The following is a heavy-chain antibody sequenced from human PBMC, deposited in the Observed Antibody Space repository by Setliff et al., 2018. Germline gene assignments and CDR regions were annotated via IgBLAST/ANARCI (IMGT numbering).Heavy chain of an antibody. CDR1: GGTFSSYA. CDR3: ARGRVAGTWWYYYYYYGMDV. Sequence: SVKVSCKASGGTFSSYAISWVRQAPGQGLEWMGGIIPILGIANYAQKFQGRVTITADESTSTAYMELSSLRSEDTAVYYCARGRVAGTWWYYYYYYGMDVWGQGTTVTVSS. J-gene: IGHJ6*02. V-gene: IGHV1-69*10. D-gene: IGHD6-19*01. CDR2: IIPILGIA.